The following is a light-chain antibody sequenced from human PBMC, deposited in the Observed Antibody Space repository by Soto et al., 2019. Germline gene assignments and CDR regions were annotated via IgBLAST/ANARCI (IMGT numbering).Light chain of an antibody. CDR2: DVS. J-gene: IGLJ1*01. CDR3: TSYIITGTEV. CDR1: SSDIGSYNY. Sequence: QSALTQPASVSGSPGQSITISCTGTSSDIGSYNYVSWYQQHPGKAPKLIIYDVSNRPSGVSDRFSGSKSGNTASLTISGLQAEDEADYYCTSYIITGTEVFGIGTKVTVL. V-gene: IGLV2-14*03.